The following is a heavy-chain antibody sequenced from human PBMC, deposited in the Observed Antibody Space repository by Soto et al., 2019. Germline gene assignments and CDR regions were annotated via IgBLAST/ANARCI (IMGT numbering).Heavy chain of an antibody. CDR2: IKADGREK. J-gene: IGHJ5*02. CDR1: GFSFSSYW. Sequence: EVQLVESGGGLVQPGGSLRLSCAASGFSFSSYWMTWVRQAPGKGLEWGANIKADGREKYYAASVKGRFTISRDNGKNLLYLQMDSLTPDDTAVYYCAGDGVRNGAYNGWLDPWGQGTLVTVSS. CDR3: AGDGVRNGAYNGWLDP. V-gene: IGHV3-7*03. D-gene: IGHD3-16*01.